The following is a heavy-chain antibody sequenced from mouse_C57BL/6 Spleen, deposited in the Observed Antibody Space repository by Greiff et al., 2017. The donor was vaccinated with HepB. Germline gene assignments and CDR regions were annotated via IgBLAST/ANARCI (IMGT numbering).Heavy chain of an antibody. J-gene: IGHJ3*01. CDR1: GFNIKDDY. CDR2: IDPENGDT. CDR3: TSAAGFAY. D-gene: IGHD6-1*01. Sequence: EVKVVESGAELVRPGASVKLSCTASGFNIKDDYMHWVKQRPEQGLEWIGWIDPENGDTEYASKFQGKATITADTSSNTAYLQLSSLTSEDTAVYYCTSAAGFAYWGQGTLVTVSA. V-gene: IGHV14-4*01.